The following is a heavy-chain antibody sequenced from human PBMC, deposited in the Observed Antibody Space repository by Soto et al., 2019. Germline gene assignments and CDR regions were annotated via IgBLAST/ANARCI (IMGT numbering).Heavy chain of an antibody. CDR3: ARGFFCLFQGVNRDLFAY. Sequence: PSETLSLTCTVSGGSISSGGYYWSWFRQHPGKGLEWIGYIYYSGSTYYNPSLKSRVTISVDTSKNQFSLKLSSVTAADTAVYYCARGFFCLFQGVNRDLFAYWGQGTLVTVSS. J-gene: IGHJ4*02. CDR2: IYYSGST. V-gene: IGHV4-31*03. CDR1: GGSISSGGYY. D-gene: IGHD3-3*01.